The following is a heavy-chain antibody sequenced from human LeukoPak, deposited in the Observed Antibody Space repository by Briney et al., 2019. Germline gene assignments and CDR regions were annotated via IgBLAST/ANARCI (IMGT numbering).Heavy chain of an antibody. V-gene: IGHV3-23*01. CDR1: GFTFSTFA. J-gene: IGHJ4*02. Sequence: GGSLRLSCAASGFTFSTFAMIWVRQPPGKGLEWVSSIFPSCGEIHYADSVRGRFTISRDNSKSILSLQMNSLRAEDTAIYYCATYRQVLLPFESWGQGTLVTVSS. CDR3: ATYRQVLLPFES. CDR2: IFPSCGEI. D-gene: IGHD5-18*01.